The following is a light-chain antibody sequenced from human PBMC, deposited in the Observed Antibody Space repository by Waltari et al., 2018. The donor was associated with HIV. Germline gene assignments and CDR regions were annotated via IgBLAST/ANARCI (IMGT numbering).Light chain of an antibody. CDR3: QQYFSPPYT. Sequence: DTVMTQSPDSLAVSLGERAPINCKSSQSLLYSSNNKNYLAWYQQKPGQVPKLLIYWASTRESGVPDRFSGSGSGTDFTLTISNLQAEDVAVYFCQQYFSPPYTFGQGTKLEIK. CDR2: WAS. CDR1: QSLLYSSNNKNY. V-gene: IGKV4-1*01. J-gene: IGKJ2*01.